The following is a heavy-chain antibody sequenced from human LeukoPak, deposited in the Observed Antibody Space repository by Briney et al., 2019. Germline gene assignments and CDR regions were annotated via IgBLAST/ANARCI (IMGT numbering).Heavy chain of an antibody. J-gene: IGHJ6*02. V-gene: IGHV4-34*01. D-gene: IGHD5-18*01. CDR3: ARVYSYVYGMDV. Sequence: SETLSLTCAVYGGSFSGYYWSWIRQPPGKGLEWIGEINHSGSTNYNPSLKSRVTISVDTSKNQFSLKLSSVTAADTAVYYCARVYSYVYGMDVWGQGTTVTVSS. CDR1: GGSFSGYY. CDR2: INHSGST.